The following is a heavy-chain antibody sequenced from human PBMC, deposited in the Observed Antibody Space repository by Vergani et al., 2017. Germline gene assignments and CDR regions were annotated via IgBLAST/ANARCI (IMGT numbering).Heavy chain of an antibody. V-gene: IGHV3-23*01. D-gene: IGHD2-21*01. CDR3: AKAGDPNCKGGNCYSYYYGLDL. CDR1: GFTFSSYA. CDR2: ISGSGGNT. Sequence: EVQLLESGGNLIQPGGSLRLSCGASGFTFSSYAMTWVRLAPGKGLQWVSAISGSGGNTFYTDSVKGRFTISSDNSKDTLYLQMNSLRVEDTAIYYCAKAGDPNCKGGNCYSYYYGLDLWGQGTTVTVSS. J-gene: IGHJ6*02.